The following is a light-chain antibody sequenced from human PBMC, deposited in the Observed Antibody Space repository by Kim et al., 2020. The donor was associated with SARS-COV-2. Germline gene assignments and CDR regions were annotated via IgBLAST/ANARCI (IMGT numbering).Light chain of an antibody. V-gene: IGLV3-1*01. CDR2: KDT. J-gene: IGLJ3*02. Sequence: SYELTQPPSVSVSPGQTATITCSGDRLGHKYVSWYRHKPGQSTAVVIYKDTKRPSGIGERFCGSNSGNTASLTMGRTQGVDEADDDCQCGDSNTTVFGG. CDR3: QCGDSNTTV. CDR1: RLGHKY.